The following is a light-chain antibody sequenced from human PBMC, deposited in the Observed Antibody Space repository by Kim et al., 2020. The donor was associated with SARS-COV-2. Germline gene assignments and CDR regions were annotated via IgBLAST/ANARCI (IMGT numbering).Light chain of an antibody. CDR2: NNN. J-gene: IGLJ2*01. CDR3: AAWDDSLDGLVV. Sequence: ISCSGTSSNIGRNSVSWYKKLPGQAPKLLIYNNNERPSGVPDRFSASKSVTSASLAISGLQSEDEADYYCAAWDDSLDGLVVFGGGTKVTVL. V-gene: IGLV1-44*01. CDR1: SSNIGRNS.